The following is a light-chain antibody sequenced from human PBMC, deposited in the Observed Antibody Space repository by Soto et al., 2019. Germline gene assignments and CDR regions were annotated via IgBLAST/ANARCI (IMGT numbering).Light chain of an antibody. Sequence: LTQPASLSGSPGQSITISCTGTSSDIGAYDYVSWFQQHPGKAPKLMISEVNNRPSGVSNRFSGSKSGNTAYLTISGLQVEDEAEYFCFSFTNTSHHVLGQGTKVT. J-gene: IGLJ1*01. CDR2: EVN. CDR3: FSFTNTSHHV. V-gene: IGLV2-14*01. CDR1: SSDIGAYDY.